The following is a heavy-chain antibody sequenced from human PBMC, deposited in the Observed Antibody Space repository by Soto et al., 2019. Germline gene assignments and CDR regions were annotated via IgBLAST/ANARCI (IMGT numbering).Heavy chain of an antibody. CDR2: ISSGSRTI. CDR3: ARDHGSGSFPSYLDF. V-gene: IGHV3-48*02. CDR1: RFAFRVSS. J-gene: IGHJ4*02. D-gene: IGHD1-26*01. Sequence: GGSLRLSCAASRFAFRVSSMSWVRQAPGKGLEWISYISSGSRTIYYADSVKGRCNISRDNAKNSLYLDMNSLRDEDTAVYYCARDHGSGSFPSYLDFWGPGTPVTVSS.